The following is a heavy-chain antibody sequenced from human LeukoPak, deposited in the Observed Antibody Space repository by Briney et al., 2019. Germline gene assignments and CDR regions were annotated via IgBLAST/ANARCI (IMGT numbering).Heavy chain of an antibody. CDR3: ARGGGITYYYYYMDV. V-gene: IGHV4-38-2*02. D-gene: IGHD3-10*01. J-gene: IGHJ6*03. CDR2: IYHSGST. Sequence: SETLSLTCTVSGYSISSGYYWGWIRQPPGKGLEWIGSIYHSGSTYYNPSLKSRVTISVDTSKNQFSLKLSSVTAADTAVYYCARGGGITYYYYYMDVWGKGTTVTISS. CDR1: GYSISSGYY.